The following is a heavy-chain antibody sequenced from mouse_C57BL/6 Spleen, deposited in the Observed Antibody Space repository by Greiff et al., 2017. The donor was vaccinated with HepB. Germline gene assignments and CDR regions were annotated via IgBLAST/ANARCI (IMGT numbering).Heavy chain of an antibody. CDR3: AREGITTVVATGRFAY. D-gene: IGHD1-1*01. CDR1: GFTFSDYG. Sequence: EVQVVESGGGLVKPGGSLKLSCAASGFTFSDYGMHWVRQAPEKGLEWVAYISSGSSTIYYADTVKGRFTISRDNAKNTLFLQMTSLRSEDTAMYYCAREGITTVVATGRFAYWGQGTLVTVSA. J-gene: IGHJ3*01. V-gene: IGHV5-17*01. CDR2: ISSGSSTI.